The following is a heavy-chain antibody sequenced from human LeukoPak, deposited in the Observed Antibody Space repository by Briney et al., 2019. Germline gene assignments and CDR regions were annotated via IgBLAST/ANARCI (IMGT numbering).Heavy chain of an antibody. J-gene: IGHJ4*02. CDR1: GFTFSNYN. CDR3: AREPTYSSSWYTSCDY. V-gene: IGHV3-48*01. CDR2: ITLSSTTI. D-gene: IGHD6-13*01. Sequence: PGGSLRLSCAASGFTFSNYNMNWVRQAPGKVLEWVSYITLSSTTIYYADSVKGRFTISRDNAKNSLYLQMNSLRAEDTAVYYCAREPTYSSSWYTSCDYWGQGTLVTVSS.